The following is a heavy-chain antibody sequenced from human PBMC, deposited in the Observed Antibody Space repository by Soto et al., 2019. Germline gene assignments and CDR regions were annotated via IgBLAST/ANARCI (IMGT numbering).Heavy chain of an antibody. V-gene: IGHV4-59*08. CDR1: GGSISSYY. Sequence: QVQLQESGPGLVKPSETLSLTCTVSGGSISSYYWSWIRQPPGKGLEWIGYIYYSGSTNYNPSLKSRVTISVDTSKNQFSLKLSSVTAADAAVYYCARHERLVAVGYGDFTFDYWGQGTLVTVSS. J-gene: IGHJ4*02. D-gene: IGHD4-17*01. CDR3: ARHERLVAVGYGDFTFDY. CDR2: IYYSGST.